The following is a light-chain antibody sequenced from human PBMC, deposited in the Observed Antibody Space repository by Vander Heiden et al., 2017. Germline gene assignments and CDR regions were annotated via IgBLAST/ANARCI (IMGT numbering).Light chain of an antibody. CDR2: RDN. Sequence: VLSQPPSASGTPGPRVTIPCSRISSNIGRNYAYWYQQLPGTAPELLIYRDNQRPSGVPDRFSGSRSGTSASLAISGVRSEDEADYYCAAGDDSVSGWVFGGGTKLTVL. J-gene: IGLJ3*02. V-gene: IGLV1-47*01. CDR1: SSNIGRNY. CDR3: AAGDDSVSGWV.